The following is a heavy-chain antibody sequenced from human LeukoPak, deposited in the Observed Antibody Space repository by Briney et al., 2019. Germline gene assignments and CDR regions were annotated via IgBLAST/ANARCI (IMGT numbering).Heavy chain of an antibody. CDR1: GFTFVDYG. V-gene: IGHV3-20*04. J-gene: IGHJ4*02. CDR2: INWNGGST. D-gene: IGHD1-26*01. Sequence: GGSLRLSCAASGFTFVDYGMCWVRQAPGKGLGWVSGINWNGGSTGYADSVKGRFTISRDNAKNSLYLQMNSLMAEDTALYYCARDMGAYYFDYWGQGTLVTVSS. CDR3: ARDMGAYYFDY.